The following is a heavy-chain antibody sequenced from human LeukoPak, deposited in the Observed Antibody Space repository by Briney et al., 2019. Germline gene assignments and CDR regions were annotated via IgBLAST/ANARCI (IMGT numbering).Heavy chain of an antibody. V-gene: IGHV3-7*01. J-gene: IGHJ4*02. CDR1: GFTFSSYW. CDR2: IKQDGGEK. CDR3: ARTGSGWSEASFDY. D-gene: IGHD6-19*01. Sequence: GGSLRLSCAASGFTFSSYWMSWLRQAPGKGLEWVANIKQDGGEKYYVDSVKGRFTISRDNAKNSLYLQMNSLRAEDTAVYYCARTGSGWSEASFDYWGQGTLVTVSS.